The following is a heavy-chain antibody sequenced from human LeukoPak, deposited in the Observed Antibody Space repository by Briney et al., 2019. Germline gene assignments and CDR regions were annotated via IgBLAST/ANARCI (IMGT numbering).Heavy chain of an antibody. CDR3: ARHDITMVRGAPGAFDI. D-gene: IGHD3-10*01. Sequence: GESLKISCKGSGYSFTSYWIGWVRQMPGKGLEWMGIIYPGDSDTRYSPSFQGQVTISADKSISTAYLQWSSLKASDTAMYYCARHDITMVRGAPGAFDIWGQGTMVTVSS. CDR1: GYSFTSYW. J-gene: IGHJ3*02. CDR2: IYPGDSDT. V-gene: IGHV5-51*01.